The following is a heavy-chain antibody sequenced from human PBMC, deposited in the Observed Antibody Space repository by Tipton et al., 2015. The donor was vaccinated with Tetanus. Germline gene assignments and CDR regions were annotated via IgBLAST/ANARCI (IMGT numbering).Heavy chain of an antibody. CDR2: INPNSGGT. D-gene: IGHD6-13*01. CDR3: AYAGRGVYSSSRNREFDP. Sequence: QMQLVQSGAEVKKPGASVKVSCKASGYTFTGYYMHWVRQAPGQGLEWMGWINPNSGGTNYAQKFQGRVTMTRDTSISTAYMGLSRLGSDDTAVYYCAYAGRGVYSSSRNREFDPWGQGTLVTVSS. CDR1: GYTFTGYY. J-gene: IGHJ5*02. V-gene: IGHV1-2*02.